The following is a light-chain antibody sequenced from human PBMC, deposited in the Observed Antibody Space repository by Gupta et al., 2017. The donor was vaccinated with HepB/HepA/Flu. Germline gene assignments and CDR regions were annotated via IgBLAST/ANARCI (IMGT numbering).Light chain of an antibody. J-gene: IGLJ3*02. CDR3: ETWDHVAWV. CDR1: RGHASYV. Sequence: QPVLTQSSAASASLGSSVKTTCTLSRGHASYVIAWPPQKPGRAPRYLMKVGGRGPSNKGSGVPGRFSGSSSGADRYLTISSVQADDQANYFCETWDHVAWVFGRGTEL. V-gene: IGLV4-60*03. CDR2: VGGRGPS.